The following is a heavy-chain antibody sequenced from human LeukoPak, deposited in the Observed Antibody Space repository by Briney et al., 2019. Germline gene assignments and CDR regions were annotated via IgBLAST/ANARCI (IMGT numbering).Heavy chain of an antibody. D-gene: IGHD6-25*01. CDR1: GFTFSSYW. Sequence: GGSLRLSCAASGFTFSSYWMSWVRQAPGKGLEWVANIKQDGSEKHYVDSVKGRFTISRDNAKNSLYLQMSSLRAEDTAVYYCARQAAYNWFDPWGQGTLVTVSS. J-gene: IGHJ5*02. V-gene: IGHV3-7*01. CDR2: IKQDGSEK. CDR3: ARQAAYNWFDP.